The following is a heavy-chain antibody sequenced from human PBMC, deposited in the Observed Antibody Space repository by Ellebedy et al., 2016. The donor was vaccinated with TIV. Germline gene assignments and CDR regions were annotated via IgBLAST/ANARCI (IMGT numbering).Heavy chain of an antibody. J-gene: IGHJ6*02. D-gene: IGHD3-10*01. Sequence: GESLKISCAASGLTFSRYAMHWVRQAPGKGLEWVAVISYDGSNKYYADSVKGRFTISRDNSKNTLYLQMNSLRAEDTAVYYCARGRITMVRGVMEYYYGMDVWGQGTTVTVSS. CDR3: ARGRITMVRGVMEYYYGMDV. V-gene: IGHV3-30-3*01. CDR1: GLTFSRYA. CDR2: ISYDGSNK.